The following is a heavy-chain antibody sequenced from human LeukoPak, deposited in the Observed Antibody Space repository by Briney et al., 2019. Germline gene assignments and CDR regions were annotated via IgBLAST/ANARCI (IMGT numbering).Heavy chain of an antibody. CDR2: ISSSSSTI. CDR1: GFTLSNYA. D-gene: IGHD1-26*01. J-gene: IGHJ5*02. CDR3: AREWRELPGA. V-gene: IGHV3-48*04. Sequence: PGGSLRLSCAASGFTLSNYAMNWVRQAPGRGLEWVSYISSSSSTIYYADSVKGRFTISRNNAKNSLYLQMNSLRAEDTAVYYCAREWRELPGAWGQGTLVTVSS.